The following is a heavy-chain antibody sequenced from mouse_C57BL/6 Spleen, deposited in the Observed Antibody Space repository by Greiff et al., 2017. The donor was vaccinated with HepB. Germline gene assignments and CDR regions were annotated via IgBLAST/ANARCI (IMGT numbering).Heavy chain of an antibody. CDR2: IYPGDGDT. D-gene: IGHD1-1*01. V-gene: IGHV1-80*01. CDR1: GYAFSSYW. CDR3: ARSEVITTVVGVDY. J-gene: IGHJ2*01. Sequence: VQLQQSGAELVKPGASVKISCKASGYAFSSYWMNWVKQRPGKGLERIGQIYPGDGDTNYNGKFKGKATLTADKSSSTAYMQLSSLTSEDSAVYFCARSEVITTVVGVDYWGQGTTLTVAS.